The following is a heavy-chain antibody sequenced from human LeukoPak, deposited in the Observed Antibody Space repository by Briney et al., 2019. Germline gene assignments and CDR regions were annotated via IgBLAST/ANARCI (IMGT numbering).Heavy chain of an antibody. V-gene: IGHV3-23*01. CDR1: GFSFSSHG. CDR3: AKIGVIGNWYYDV. D-gene: IGHD3-10*01. CDR2: ISSGSDYT. J-gene: IGHJ2*01. Sequence: RPGGSLRLSCAASGFSFSSHGMSWVRQAPWKGPEWVSSISSGSDYTFYADSVKGRFTISRDNSKNTLYLQMNSLRAGDTAIYHCAKIGVIGNWYYDVWGRGTLVTVSS.